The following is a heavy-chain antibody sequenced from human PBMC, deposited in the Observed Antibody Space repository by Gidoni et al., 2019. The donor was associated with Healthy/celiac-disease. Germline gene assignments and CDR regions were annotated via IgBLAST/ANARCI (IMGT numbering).Heavy chain of an antibody. CDR3: ARDAPLIIAPSPPLAARQYQPISVHGMDV. CDR2: MNSDGSST. D-gene: IGHD6-6*01. J-gene: IGHJ6*02. Sequence: EVQLVESGGGLVQPGGSLRLPCAASGFTFSSYWMHWVRQAPGQGLVWVSRMNSDGSSTSYADSVKGRFTISRDNAKNTLYLQMNSLRAEDTAVYYCARDAPLIIAPSPPLAARQYQPISVHGMDVWGQGTTVTVSS. V-gene: IGHV3-74*01. CDR1: GFTFSSYW.